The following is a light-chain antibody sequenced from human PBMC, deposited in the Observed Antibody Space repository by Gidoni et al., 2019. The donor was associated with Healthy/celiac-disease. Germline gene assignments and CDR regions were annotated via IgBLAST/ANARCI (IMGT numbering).Light chain of an antibody. CDR2: SNN. V-gene: IGLV1-47*02. CDR3: AAWDDSLSGPV. CDR1: SSNIGSNS. J-gene: IGLJ3*02. Sequence: QSVLTQPPSASGTPGQRVTISCSGSSSNIGSNSVYWYQQLPGTAPKLLIYSNNPRPSASLAISGLRSEDEADYYCAAWDDSLSGPVFGGGTKLTVL.